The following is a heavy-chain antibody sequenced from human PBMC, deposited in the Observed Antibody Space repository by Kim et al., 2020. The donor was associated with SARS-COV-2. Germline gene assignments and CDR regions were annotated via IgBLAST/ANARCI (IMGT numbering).Heavy chain of an antibody. CDR2: ISYEGGKK. J-gene: IGHJ6*03. CDR3: AKRGGVFDYYCAYYMD. CDR1: GFNFSYYG. D-gene: IGHD3-22*01. Sequence: GGSLRLSCVASGFNFSYYGMHWVRQAPGKGLEWVAGISYEGGKKFYADSLMGRFTISRDSSKNTLFLQMNSLTSEDTAVYYCAKRGGVFDYYCAYYMD. V-gene: IGHV3-30*18.